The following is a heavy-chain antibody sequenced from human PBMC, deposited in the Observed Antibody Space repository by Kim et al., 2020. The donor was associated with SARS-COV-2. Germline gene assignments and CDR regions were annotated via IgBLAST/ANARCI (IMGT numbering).Heavy chain of an antibody. V-gene: IGHV4-34*01. Sequence: SETLSLTCAVYGGSFSGYYWSWIRQPPGKGLEWIGEINHSGSTNYNPSLKSRVTISVDTSKNQFSLKLSSVTAADTAVYYCSRAVTTDYYYYYMDVWGKGTTVTGSS. D-gene: IGHD4-17*01. CDR1: GGSFSGYY. J-gene: IGHJ6*03. CDR2: INHSGST. CDR3: SRAVTTDYYYYYMDV.